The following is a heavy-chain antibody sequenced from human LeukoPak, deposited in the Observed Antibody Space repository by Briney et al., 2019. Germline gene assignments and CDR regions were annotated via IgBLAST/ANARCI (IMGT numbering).Heavy chain of an antibody. CDR1: GFTVSSNY. D-gene: IGHD2-2*03. Sequence: PRGSPRLSCAASGFTVSSNYMSWVRQAPGKGLEWVSVIYSGGSSYYADSVKGRFTISRDNSKNTLYLQMNSLRAEDTAVYYCARARGYCSTASCTYYFDYWGQGTPASVSS. CDR3: ARARGYCSTASCTYYFDY. J-gene: IGHJ4*02. V-gene: IGHV3-53*01. CDR2: IYSGGSS.